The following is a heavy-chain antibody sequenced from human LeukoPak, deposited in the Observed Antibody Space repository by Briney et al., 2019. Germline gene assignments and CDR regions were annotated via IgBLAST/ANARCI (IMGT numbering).Heavy chain of an antibody. Sequence: SGPALVEPTQTLTLTCTFSGFSLTTSGMCVSWIRQPPGKALEWLARIDCDDDKYYSTSLKTRLTISKDTSKNQVVLRMTNMDPVDTATYYCARVKTVDVALDYWGQGTLVTVSS. CDR3: ARVKTVDVALDY. D-gene: IGHD7-27*01. J-gene: IGHJ4*02. V-gene: IGHV2-70*11. CDR1: GFSLTTSGMC. CDR2: IDCDDDK.